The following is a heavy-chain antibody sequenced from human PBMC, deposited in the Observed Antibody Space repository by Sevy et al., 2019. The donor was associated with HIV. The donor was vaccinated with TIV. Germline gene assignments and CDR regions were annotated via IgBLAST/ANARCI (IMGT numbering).Heavy chain of an antibody. CDR2: MNPNSGNT. D-gene: IGHD5-18*01. Sequence: ASVKVSCKASGYTFTSYDINWVRQATGQGLEWMGWMNPNSGNTGYAQKFQGRVTMTRNTSISTAYMELSSLRSEDTAVYYCARGRILWLPSGYYGMDVWGQGTTLTVSS. J-gene: IGHJ6*02. CDR1: GYTFTSYD. V-gene: IGHV1-8*01. CDR3: ARGRILWLPSGYYGMDV.